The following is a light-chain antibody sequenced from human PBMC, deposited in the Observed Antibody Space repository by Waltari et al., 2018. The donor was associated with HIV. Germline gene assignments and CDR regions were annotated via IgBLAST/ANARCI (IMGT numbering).Light chain of an antibody. CDR2: EVS. Sequence: QSALTQPPSASGSPGQSVTISCTGTSSAVGGYNYVSLYQQHPGKAPTLMIYEVSRRPSGVPDRFSGSKSGNTASLTVSGLQAEDEADYYCSSYAGSNNFGVFGGGTKLTVL. V-gene: IGLV2-8*01. CDR1: SSAVGGYNY. CDR3: SSYAGSNNFGV. J-gene: IGLJ2*01.